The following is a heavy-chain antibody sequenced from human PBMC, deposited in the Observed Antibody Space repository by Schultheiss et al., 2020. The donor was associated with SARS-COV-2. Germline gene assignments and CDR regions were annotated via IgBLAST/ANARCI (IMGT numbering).Heavy chain of an antibody. V-gene: IGHV3-30*18. CDR1: GFTFSSYW. CDR2: ISYDGSNK. D-gene: IGHD1-26*01. CDR3: AKDSGSYYPGDY. J-gene: IGHJ4*02. Sequence: GGSLRLSCAASGFTFSSYWMSWVRQAPGKGLEWVAVISYDGSNKYYADSVKGRFTISRDNSKNTLYLQMNSLRAEDTAVYYCAKDSGSYYPGDYWGQGTLVTVSS.